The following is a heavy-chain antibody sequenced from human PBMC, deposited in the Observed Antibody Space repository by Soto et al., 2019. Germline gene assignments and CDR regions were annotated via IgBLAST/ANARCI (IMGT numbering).Heavy chain of an antibody. CDR1: GDSVPSNSAA. V-gene: IGHV6-1*01. CDR3: AREPPRGGWKFYYYYYGMDV. D-gene: IGHD6-19*01. J-gene: IGHJ6*02. CDR2: TYYRSKWYN. Sequence: PSQTLSLTCAISGDSVPSNSAAWNWIRQSPSRGLEWLGRTYYRSKWYNDYAVSVKSRITINPDTSKNQFSLQLNSVTPEDTAVYYCAREPPRGGWKFYYYYYGMDVWGQGTTVTVSS.